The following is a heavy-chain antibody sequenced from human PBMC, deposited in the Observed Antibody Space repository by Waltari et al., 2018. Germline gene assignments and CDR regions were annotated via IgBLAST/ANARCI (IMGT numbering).Heavy chain of an antibody. CDR1: GASTGVYS. J-gene: IGHJ4*02. D-gene: IGHD6-13*01. Sequence: VQLQESGPGLVKTSGTLSLTCSVTGASTGVYSWSWLRQSPGTGLEWIGYIYYNGETTYNPSLKGRVTISQDTSKRQFSLTLNSVTAADTAVYYCATDVLAAADVTFFDHWGQGIRVSVSS. CDR3: ATDVLAAADVTFFDH. CDR2: IYYNGET. V-gene: IGHV4-59*01.